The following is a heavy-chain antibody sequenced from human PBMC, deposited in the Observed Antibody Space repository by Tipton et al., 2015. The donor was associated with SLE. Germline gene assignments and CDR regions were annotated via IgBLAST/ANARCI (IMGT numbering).Heavy chain of an antibody. D-gene: IGHD6-6*01. Sequence: QLVQSGAEVKKPGESLKISCKGSGYDFSDYWIGWVRQMPGKGLELVGFIYPGDYDPRYSPSFQGQVTISTDKSITTSYLQWSSLTASDTAMYYCARSPKYSVSSDYYFDYWGQGTLVTVSS. V-gene: IGHV5-51*03. CDR2: IYPGDYDP. J-gene: IGHJ4*02. CDR1: GYDFSDYW. CDR3: ARSPKYSVSSDYYFDY.